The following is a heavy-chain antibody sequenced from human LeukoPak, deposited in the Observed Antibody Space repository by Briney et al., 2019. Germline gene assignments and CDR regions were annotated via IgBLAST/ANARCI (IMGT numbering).Heavy chain of an antibody. V-gene: IGHV3-72*01. J-gene: IGHJ4*02. D-gene: IGHD6-19*01. CDR2: SRNKAKSYTT. Sequence: GGSLRLSCAVSGFTFSDHFLDWVRQTPGKGLEWVGRSRNKAKSYTTEYAASVKGRFTISRDDSKNSLYLQMNSLKTEDTAVYYCVRVGSVAGSDYLDYWGQGTLVTVSS. CDR1: GFTFSDHF. CDR3: VRVGSVAGSDYLDY.